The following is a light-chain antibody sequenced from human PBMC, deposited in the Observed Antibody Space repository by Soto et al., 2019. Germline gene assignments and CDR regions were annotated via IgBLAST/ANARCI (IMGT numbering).Light chain of an antibody. CDR2: GAS. Sequence: EVVLTQSPGTLSLSPGERATLSCRASQSVTSSYLAWYQQKPGQAPRLLIYGASTRATGIPDRFSASGSGTDFTLTISRLEPEDFAVYYCQQHGSSPSTFGPGTKVDIK. CDR3: QQHGSSPST. J-gene: IGKJ3*01. CDR1: QSVTSSY. V-gene: IGKV3-20*01.